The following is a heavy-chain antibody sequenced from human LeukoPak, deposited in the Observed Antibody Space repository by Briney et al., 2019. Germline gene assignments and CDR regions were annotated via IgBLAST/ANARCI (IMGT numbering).Heavy chain of an antibody. Sequence: PGGSLRLSCAASGFTFSDYWMHWVRQAPGGGLVWVSRIYSDGSNTIYADSVKGRFTISRDNAKNTLYLQMNSLTAKDTAMYYCTRDSKYVMDVWGQGTTVTVSS. J-gene: IGHJ6*02. V-gene: IGHV3-74*01. CDR3: TRDSKYVMDV. CDR1: GFTFSDYW. D-gene: IGHD4-11*01. CDR2: IYSDGSNT.